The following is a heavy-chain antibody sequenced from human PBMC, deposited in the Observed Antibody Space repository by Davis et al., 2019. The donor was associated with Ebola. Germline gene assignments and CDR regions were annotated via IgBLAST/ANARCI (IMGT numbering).Heavy chain of an antibody. V-gene: IGHV1-69*04. CDR2: IIPILGIA. CDR1: GGSFTNYA. CDR3: ARGRKVPTMGSWFDS. Sequence: SVKVSCKVSGGSFTNYALSWVRQAPGQGLEWMGRIIPILGIANYAQKFQGRVTMTRNTSITTAYMELSSLTSEDTAVYYCARGRKVPTMGSWFDSWGQGTLVTASS. J-gene: IGHJ5*01. D-gene: IGHD5-12*01.